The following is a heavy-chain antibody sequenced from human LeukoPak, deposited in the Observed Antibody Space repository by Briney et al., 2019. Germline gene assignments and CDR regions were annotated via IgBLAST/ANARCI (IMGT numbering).Heavy chain of an antibody. CDR3: ARVGSSGYSFSYAFDI. V-gene: IGHV4-59*01. D-gene: IGHD3-22*01. Sequence: SETLSLTCTVSGGSISSYYWSWIRQPPGKGLEWIGYIYYSGSTNYNPSLKSRVTISVDTSKNQFSLKLSSVTAADTAVYYCARVGSSGYSFSYAFDIWGQGTMVTVSS. CDR1: GGSISSYY. CDR2: IYYSGST. J-gene: IGHJ3*02.